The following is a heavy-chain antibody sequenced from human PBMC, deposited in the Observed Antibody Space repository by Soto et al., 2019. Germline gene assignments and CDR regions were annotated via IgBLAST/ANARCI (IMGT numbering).Heavy chain of an antibody. D-gene: IGHD2-2*01. Sequence: ETLSLTCAVYRGSLSGYYWSWIRQSPGEGLEWIGEVHHSGSTNYNPSLKSRVTISADTSKNRLSLKLSSVTAADTAVYYCAGESCGTCSCSIETKYFGMDVWGQGTTVTVCS. CDR3: AGESCGTCSCSIETKYFGMDV. V-gene: IGHV4-34*01. CDR2: VHHSGST. CDR1: RGSLSGYY. J-gene: IGHJ6*02.